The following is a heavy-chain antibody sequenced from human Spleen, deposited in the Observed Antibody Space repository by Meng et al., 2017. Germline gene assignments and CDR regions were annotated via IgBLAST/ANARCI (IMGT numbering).Heavy chain of an antibody. J-gene: IGHJ2*01. Sequence: QGQVGWSGGERKNTVSSGKVSCKASGYTFTRYYMPWVRPAPGQGLEWMGIINPSGGSTSYAQKFQGRVTMTRDTSTSTVYMELSSLRSEDTAVYYCARIDYGSGYFDLWGRGTLVTVSS. V-gene: IGHV1-46*01. CDR3: ARIDYGSGYFDL. D-gene: IGHD3-10*01. CDR1: GYTFTRYY. CDR2: INPSGGST.